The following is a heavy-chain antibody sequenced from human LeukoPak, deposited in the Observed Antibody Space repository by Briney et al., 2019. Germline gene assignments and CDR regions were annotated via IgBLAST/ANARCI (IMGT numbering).Heavy chain of an antibody. J-gene: IGHJ4*02. CDR3: ARDGGATMVRGVATYDS. V-gene: IGHV1-46*01. Sequence: GASVKVSCKASGYTFTSYYMHWVRQAPGQGLEWMGIINPSGGSTSYAQKFQGRVAMTRDTSTSTVYMELCSLRSEDTAVYYCARDGGATMVRGVATYDSWGQGTLVTVSS. CDR2: INPSGGST. D-gene: IGHD3-10*01. CDR1: GYTFTSYY.